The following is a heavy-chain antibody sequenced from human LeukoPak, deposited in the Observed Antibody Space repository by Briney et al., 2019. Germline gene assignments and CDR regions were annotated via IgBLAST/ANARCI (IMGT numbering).Heavy chain of an antibody. CDR2: INPNSGET. V-gene: IGHV1-2*02. Sequence: ASVKVSCKTSGYTFTDYYIHWVRQAPGQGLEWMGWINPNSGETNSAQKFQGRVTMTGDTSISTAYMELSRVTSDNTAVYYCARDRDYSNTERGFDYWGQGTLATVSS. CDR1: GYTFTDYY. J-gene: IGHJ4*02. D-gene: IGHD4-11*01. CDR3: ARDRDYSNTERGFDY.